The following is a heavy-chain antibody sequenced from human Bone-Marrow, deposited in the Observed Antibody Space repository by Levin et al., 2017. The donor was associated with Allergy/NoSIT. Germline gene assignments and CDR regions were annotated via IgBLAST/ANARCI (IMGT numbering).Heavy chain of an antibody. CDR1: GFTFSSYS. CDR3: VRGLPDY. V-gene: IGHV3-48*01. CDR2: INSSSGTI. Sequence: SCATSGFTFSSYSMNWVRLAPGKGLEWVSYINSSSGTIYYADSVKGRFTISRDNAKKSLYLQMSSLRVEDTAVYYCVRGLPDYWGQGTLVTVSS. J-gene: IGHJ4*02.